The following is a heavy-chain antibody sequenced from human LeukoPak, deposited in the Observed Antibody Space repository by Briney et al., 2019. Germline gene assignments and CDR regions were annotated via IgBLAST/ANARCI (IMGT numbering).Heavy chain of an antibody. V-gene: IGHV4-34*01. Sequence: SETLSLTCAVYGGSFSGYYWSWIRQPPGKGLEWIGEINHSGSTNYNPSLKSRVTISVDTSKNQFSLKLSSVTAADTAVYYCARHTLHGGQDYWGQGTLVTVSS. D-gene: IGHD3-16*01. CDR2: INHSGST. CDR1: GGSFSGYY. CDR3: ARHTLHGGQDY. J-gene: IGHJ4*02.